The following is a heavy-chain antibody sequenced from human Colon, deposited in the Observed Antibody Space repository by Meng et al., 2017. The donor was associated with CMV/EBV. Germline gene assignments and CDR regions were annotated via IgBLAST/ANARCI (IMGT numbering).Heavy chain of an antibody. CDR3: ARGLGHASNNSHDY. Sequence: SETLSLTCSVSGESMTSHYWTWIRQPPGKGLEWMGHVYYSGSATYSPSPRSRISISVDMSKNQFSLKLRSVTAADTAMYFCARGLGHASNNSHDYWGQGTLVTVSS. CDR2: VYYSGSA. D-gene: IGHD1-1*01. J-gene: IGHJ4*02. CDR1: GESMTSHY. V-gene: IGHV4-59*11.